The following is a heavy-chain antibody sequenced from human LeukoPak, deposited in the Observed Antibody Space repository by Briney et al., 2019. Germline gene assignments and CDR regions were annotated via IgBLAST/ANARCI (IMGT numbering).Heavy chain of an antibody. CDR3: AKKNGDSSGYYLYYFDY. J-gene: IGHJ4*02. CDR1: GFTFSSYA. Sequence: GGSLRLSCAASGFTFSSYAMSWVRQAPGKGLEWLSAISGSGGSTYYADSVKGRFTISRDNSKNTLYLQLNSLRAEDTAVYYCAKKNGDSSGYYLYYFDYWGQGTLVTVSS. V-gene: IGHV3-23*01. D-gene: IGHD3-22*01. CDR2: ISGSGGST.